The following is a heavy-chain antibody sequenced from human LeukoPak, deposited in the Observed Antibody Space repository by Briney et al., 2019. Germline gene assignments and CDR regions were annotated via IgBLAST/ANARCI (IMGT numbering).Heavy chain of an antibody. CDR1: GFTCSSYG. D-gene: IGHD4-23*01. Sequence: PGRSLRLXCAASGFTCSSYGMHWVRQAPGKGLEWVAVIRYDGSNKYYADSVKGRFTISRDNSKNTLYLQMNSLRAEDTAVYYCAKDYGGNYFDYWGQGTLVTVSS. J-gene: IGHJ4*02. CDR3: AKDYGGNYFDY. V-gene: IGHV3-33*06. CDR2: IRYDGSNK.